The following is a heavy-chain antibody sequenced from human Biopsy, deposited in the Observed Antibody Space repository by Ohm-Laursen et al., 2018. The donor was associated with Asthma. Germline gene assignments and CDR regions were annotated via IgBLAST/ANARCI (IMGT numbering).Heavy chain of an antibody. CDR1: GYTFIGCH. CDR2: INPNSGGT. Sequence: ASVKVSCKASGYTFIGCHIHWMRQAPGQGLEWTGRINPNSGGTNYARKFQGRVTMTRDTSISTAYMEVSRLRSDDTAVYYCARGQKSAGDRWFDPWGQGTLVTVSS. CDR3: ARGQKSAGDRWFDP. J-gene: IGHJ5*02. D-gene: IGHD6-13*01. V-gene: IGHV1-2*06.